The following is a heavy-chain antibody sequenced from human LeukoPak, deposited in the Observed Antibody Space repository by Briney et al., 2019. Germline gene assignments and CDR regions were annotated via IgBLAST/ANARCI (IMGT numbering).Heavy chain of an antibody. Sequence: GGSLRLSCAASGFTFSSYGMHWVRQAPGKGLEWVAVISYDGSNKYYADSVKGRFTISRDNSKNTLYLQMNSLRAEDTAVYYCAKEGLHSGYSYGSSGDYFDYWGQGTLVTVSS. CDR3: AKEGLHSGYSYGSSGDYFDY. CDR2: ISYDGSNK. CDR1: GFTFSSYG. J-gene: IGHJ4*02. V-gene: IGHV3-30*18. D-gene: IGHD5-18*01.